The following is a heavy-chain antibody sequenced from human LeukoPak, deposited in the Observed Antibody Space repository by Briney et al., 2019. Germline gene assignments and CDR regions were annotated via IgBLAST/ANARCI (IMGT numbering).Heavy chain of an antibody. D-gene: IGHD3-3*01. CDR2: IYHSGST. Sequence: SETLSLTCAVSGYSISSGYYWGWIRQPPGKGLEWIGSIYHSGSTYYNPSLNSRVTISVDTSKNQFSLKLSSVTAADTAVYYCARGRDFWSGYSNWFDPWGQGTLVTVSS. V-gene: IGHV4-38-2*01. J-gene: IGHJ5*02. CDR3: ARGRDFWSGYSNWFDP. CDR1: GYSISSGYY.